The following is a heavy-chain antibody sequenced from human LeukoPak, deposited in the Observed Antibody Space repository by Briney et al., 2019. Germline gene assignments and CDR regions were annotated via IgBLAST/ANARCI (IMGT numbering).Heavy chain of an antibody. V-gene: IGHV3-23*01. J-gene: IGHJ5*02. D-gene: IGHD3-9*01. Sequence: GGSLRLSCAASGFPFSSYAMSWVRQAPGKGLEWVSAISGSGGSTYYADSVKGRFTISRDNSKNTLYLQMNSLRAEDTAVYYCAKGYDILTGYQSWFDPWGKGTLVTVSS. CDR1: GFPFSSYA. CDR2: ISGSGGST. CDR3: AKGYDILTGYQSWFDP.